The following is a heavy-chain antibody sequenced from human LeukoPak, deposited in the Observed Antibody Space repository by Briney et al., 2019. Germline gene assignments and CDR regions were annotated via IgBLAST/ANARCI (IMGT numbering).Heavy chain of an antibody. CDR3: ARVPPLFDIAVVPAAPDY. Sequence: ASAKVSCKASGYTFTSYGISWVRQAPGQGLEWMGWISAYNGNTNYAQKLQGRVTMTTDTSTSTAYMELRSLRSDDTAVYYCARVPPLFDIAVVPAAPDYWGQGTLVTVSS. CDR2: ISAYNGNT. J-gene: IGHJ4*02. V-gene: IGHV1-18*01. D-gene: IGHD2-2*01. CDR1: GYTFTSYG.